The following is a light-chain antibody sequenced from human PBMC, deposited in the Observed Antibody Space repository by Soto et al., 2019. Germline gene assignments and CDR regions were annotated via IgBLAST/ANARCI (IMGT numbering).Light chain of an antibody. V-gene: IGLV2-8*01. CDR3: SSYAGSNNFVV. CDR1: SSDVGAYDY. CDR2: EVT. Sequence: HSALSQPPSASGSPGQSVTISCTGTSSDVGAYDYVSWYQQYPGKAPKLMIYEVTKRPSGVPDRFSGSKSGNTASLTVSGLQAEDEADYYCSSYAGSNNFVVFGGGTKLTVL. J-gene: IGLJ3*02.